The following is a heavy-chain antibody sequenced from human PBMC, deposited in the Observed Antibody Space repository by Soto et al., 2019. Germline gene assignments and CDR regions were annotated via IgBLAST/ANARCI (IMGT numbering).Heavy chain of an antibody. CDR2: ISSSGNTI. CDR1: GFTFSTYT. Sequence: CLLLSSAASGFTFSTYTINWVRQAPGKGLEWVSSISSSGNTIFYADSVKDRFTISRDNAKDSVSLQMNSLRAEDTALYYCARGTWGGDCMEVWDIEAKVTVS. D-gene: IGHD3-16*01. CDR3: ARGTWGGDCMEV. J-gene: IGHJ6*04. V-gene: IGHV3-21*01.